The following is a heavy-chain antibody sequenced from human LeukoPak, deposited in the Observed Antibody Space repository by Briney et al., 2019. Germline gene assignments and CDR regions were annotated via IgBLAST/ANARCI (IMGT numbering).Heavy chain of an antibody. D-gene: IGHD2-8*01. V-gene: IGHV3-33*01. CDR3: ARASASNEFDY. CDR2: FWSDGTKT. J-gene: IGHJ4*02. CDR1: GFTSIGYG. Sequence: PGGSLRLSCAASGFTSIGYGMHWVRQAPGKGLEWVAVFWSDGTKTYYVDSVKGRFTISRDYSKNTLFLQMSSLRPEDTAVYYCARASASNEFDYWGQGTLVTVSS.